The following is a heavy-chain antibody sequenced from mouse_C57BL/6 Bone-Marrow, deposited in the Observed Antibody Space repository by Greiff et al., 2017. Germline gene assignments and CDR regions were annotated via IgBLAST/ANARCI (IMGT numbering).Heavy chain of an antibody. D-gene: IGHD2-13*01. CDR2: IYPSDSET. CDR3: ARGDYGPDY. V-gene: IGHV1-61*01. CDR1: GYTFTSYW. J-gene: IGHJ2*01. Sequence: QVQLQQPGAELVRPGSSVKLSCKASGYTFTSYWMDWVKQRPGQGLEWIGNIYPSDSETHYNQKFKDKATLTVDKSSSTAYMQLSSLTSEDSAVYDCARGDYGPDYWGQGTTLTVSS.